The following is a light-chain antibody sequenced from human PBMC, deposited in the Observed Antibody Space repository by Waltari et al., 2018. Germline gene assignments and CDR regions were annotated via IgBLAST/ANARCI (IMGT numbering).Light chain of an antibody. V-gene: IGKV4-1*01. CDR1: QSVLYTSNNKNY. CDR3: QEYYSPQLT. CDR2: WAS. Sequence: DIVMTQSTDYLAVSLCERATVNCKYSQSVLYTSNNKNYLAWYQQRPGQPPKLLIRWASTRESGVPDRFSGSGSGTDFTLTITSLQAEDVAVYYCQEYYSPQLTFGGGTKVEIK. J-gene: IGKJ4*01.